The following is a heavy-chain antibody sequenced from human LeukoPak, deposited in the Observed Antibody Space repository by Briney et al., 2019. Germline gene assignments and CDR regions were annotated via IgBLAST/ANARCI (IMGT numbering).Heavy chain of an antibody. CDR2: IDWDDDK. D-gene: IGHD2/OR15-2a*01. CDR3: ARLKYGNNYFDY. CDR1: GFSLSTSGMR. J-gene: IGHJ4*02. Sequence: SGPTLVNPTQTLTLTCTFSGFSLSTSGMRVSWIRQPPGKALEWLARIDWDDDKFYNSTLETRLTISKDNSKNQVVLTMTNMDPVDTATYYCARLKYGNNYFDYWGQGILVTVSS. V-gene: IGHV2-70*04.